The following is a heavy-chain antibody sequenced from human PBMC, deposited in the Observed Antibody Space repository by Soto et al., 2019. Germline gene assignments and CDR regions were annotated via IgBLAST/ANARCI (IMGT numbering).Heavy chain of an antibody. CDR1: GFTFDDYT. J-gene: IGHJ6*02. D-gene: IGHD2-15*01. Sequence: GESLKISCAASGFTFDDYTMHWVRQAPGKGLEWVSLISWDGGSTYYADSVKGRFTISRDNSKNSLYLQMNSLRTEDTALYYCAKDMYCSGGSCYSGGIGYYYYGMDVWGQGTTVTVSS. V-gene: IGHV3-43*01. CDR3: AKDMYCSGGSCYSGGIGYYYYGMDV. CDR2: ISWDGGST.